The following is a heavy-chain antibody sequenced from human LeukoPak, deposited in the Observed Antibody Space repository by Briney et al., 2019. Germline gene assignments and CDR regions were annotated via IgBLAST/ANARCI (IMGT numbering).Heavy chain of an antibody. D-gene: IGHD3-16*01. CDR2: ISSDGSTI. J-gene: IGHJ4*02. CDR1: GFTFSSYA. V-gene: IGHV3-48*03. Sequence: GGSLRLSCAASGFTFSSYAMNWVRQAPGKGLEWVSFISSDGSTIYSADSVKGRFTISRDNAKNLLHLQMNSLRAEDTAVYYCARGWDSYTFDYWGQGTLVTVSS. CDR3: ARGWDSYTFDY.